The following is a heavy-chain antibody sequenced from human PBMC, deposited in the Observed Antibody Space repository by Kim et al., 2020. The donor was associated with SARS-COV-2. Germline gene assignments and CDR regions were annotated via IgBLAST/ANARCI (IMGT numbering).Heavy chain of an antibody. D-gene: IGHD6-6*01. CDR3: VRDIYRGTSSRGDDD. Sequence: GGSLRLSCAGSGFTFSSYWMFWVRQAPGKGLVWVSRINGDGSDTYYADSVKGRFTISKDNAKNTLYLQMNSLRAEDTAVYYCVRDIYRGTSSRGDDDWG. CDR1: GFTFSSYW. J-gene: IGHJ4*01. V-gene: IGHV3-74*01. CDR2: INGDGSDT.